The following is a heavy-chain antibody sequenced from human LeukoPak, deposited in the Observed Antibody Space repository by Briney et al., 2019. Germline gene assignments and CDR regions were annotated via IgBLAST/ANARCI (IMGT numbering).Heavy chain of an antibody. CDR2: ISYDGSNK. J-gene: IGHJ4*02. Sequence: RGSLRLSCAASGFTFSSYAMHWVRQAPGKGLEWVAVISYDGSNKYYADSVKGRFTISRDNSKNTLYLQMNSLRAEDTAVYYCGTRAYWGQGTLVTVSS. V-gene: IGHV3-30-3*01. CDR1: GFTFSSYA. CDR3: GTRAY.